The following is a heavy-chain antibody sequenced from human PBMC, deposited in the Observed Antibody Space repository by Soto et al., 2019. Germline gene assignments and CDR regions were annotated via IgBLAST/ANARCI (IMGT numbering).Heavy chain of an antibody. CDR2: LIAMLGTP. J-gene: IGHJ4*02. CDR1: GGTFGSHG. CDR3: ARGAMANFDY. D-gene: IGHD5-18*01. Sequence: SVKVSCKASGGTFGSHGIAWVRQAPGQGLEWMGGLIAMLGTPTYARKVQGRATITADESLTSSYLELRNLRSEDTAVYFCARGAMANFDYWGQGTVVTVSS. V-gene: IGHV1-69*13.